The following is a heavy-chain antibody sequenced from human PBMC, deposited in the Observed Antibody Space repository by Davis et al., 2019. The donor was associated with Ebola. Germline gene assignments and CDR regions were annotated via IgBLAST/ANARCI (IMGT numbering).Heavy chain of an antibody. Sequence: HSQTLSLTCAISGDSVSAGGWNWIRQSPSRGLEWLGRTYYSSKWFKDYAVSVKSRITINLNTSKNQFSLQLNSVTPEDTAVYYCARGWLRGAFDIWGQGIMVIVSS. V-gene: IGHV6-1*01. CDR1: GDSVSAGG. J-gene: IGHJ3*02. CDR2: TYYSSKWFK. D-gene: IGHD5-24*01. CDR3: ARGWLRGAFDI.